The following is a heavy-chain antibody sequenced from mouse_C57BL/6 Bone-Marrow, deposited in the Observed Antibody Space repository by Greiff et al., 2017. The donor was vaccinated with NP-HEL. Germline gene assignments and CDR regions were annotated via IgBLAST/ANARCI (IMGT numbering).Heavy chain of an antibody. CDR1: GYTFTSYW. CDR3: ARARYGSNYAMDY. J-gene: IGHJ4*01. V-gene: IGHV1-64*01. D-gene: IGHD1-1*01. CDR2: IHPNSGST. Sequence: QVQLQQPGAELVKPGASVKLSCKASGYTFTSYWMHWVKQRPGQGLEWIGMIHPNSGSTNYNEKFKSKATLTVDKSSSTAYMQLSSLTSEDSAVYYCARARYGSNYAMDYWGQGTSVTVSS.